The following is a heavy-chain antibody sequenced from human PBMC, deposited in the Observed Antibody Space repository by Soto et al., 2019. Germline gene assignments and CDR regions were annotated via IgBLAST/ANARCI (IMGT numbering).Heavy chain of an antibody. Sequence: SETLSLTCTVSGGSILSYYWSWIRQPPGKGLECIGYIYYSGSTTYNPSLKSRVTISVDTSKNQFSLKLTSVTAADTAVYYCATYDSSGDFDYWCQGTLVTVSS. CDR1: GGSILSYY. D-gene: IGHD3-22*01. V-gene: IGHV4-59*01. CDR2: IYYSGST. J-gene: IGHJ4*02. CDR3: ATYDSSGDFDY.